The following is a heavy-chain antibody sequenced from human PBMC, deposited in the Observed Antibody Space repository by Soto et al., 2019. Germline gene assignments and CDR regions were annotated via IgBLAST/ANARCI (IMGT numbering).Heavy chain of an antibody. V-gene: IGHV5-10-1*01. CDR1: GYSFTSYW. CDR2: IDPSDSYT. D-gene: IGHD4-17*01. Sequence: GESLKISCKGSGYSFTSYWISWVRQMPGKGLEWMGRIDPSDSYTNYSPSFQGHVTISADKSISTAYLQWSSLKASDTAMYYCARPPSGDYVSYYYYVMDVWGQGTTVTVSS. J-gene: IGHJ6*02. CDR3: ARPPSGDYVSYYYYVMDV.